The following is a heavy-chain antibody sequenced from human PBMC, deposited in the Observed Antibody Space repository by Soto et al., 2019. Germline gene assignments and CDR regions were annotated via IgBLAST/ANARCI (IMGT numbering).Heavy chain of an antibody. CDR3: AKDLSLSTPFYYDSSGLDY. J-gene: IGHJ4*02. CDR2: ISWNSGTI. CDR1: GFTFDDYA. D-gene: IGHD3-22*01. V-gene: IGHV3-9*01. Sequence: PGGSLRLSCAASGFTFDDYAMHWVRQAPGKGLEWVSGISWNSGTIGYADSVKGRFTISRDNAKDSLYLQMNSLRAEDTALYYCAKDLSLSTPFYYDSSGLDYWGQGTLVTVSS.